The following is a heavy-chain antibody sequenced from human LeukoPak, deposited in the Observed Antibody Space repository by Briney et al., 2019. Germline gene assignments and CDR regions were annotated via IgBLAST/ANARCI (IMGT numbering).Heavy chain of an antibody. CDR3: ARSNSGYAESCY. Sequence: PGGSLRLSCAASGFTFRSYWMTWVRQAPGKGLEWVANIGQDGSEKYYVDSVKGRFTISRDNAKNPLYLQMNSLRAEDTAVYYCARSNSGYAESCYWGQGTLVTVSS. D-gene: IGHD5-12*01. J-gene: IGHJ4*02. CDR2: IGQDGSEK. V-gene: IGHV3-7*01. CDR1: GFTFRSYW.